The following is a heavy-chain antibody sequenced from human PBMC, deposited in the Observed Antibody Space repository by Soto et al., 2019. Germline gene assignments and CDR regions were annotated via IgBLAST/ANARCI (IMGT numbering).Heavy chain of an antibody. CDR2: ISGTGGNT. CDR1: GFTFSNYA. J-gene: IGHJ3*02. V-gene: IGHV3-23*01. CDR3: AKDWGLEFRYDAFHI. D-gene: IGHD3-16*01. Sequence: HPGGSLSLSCAASGFTFSNYAVSWVRQAPGRGLEWVSVISGTGGNTYYADSVKGRFTISRDNSKNTLYLQMNNLGAEDTAVYYCAKDWGLEFRYDAFHIWGQGTMVTVSS.